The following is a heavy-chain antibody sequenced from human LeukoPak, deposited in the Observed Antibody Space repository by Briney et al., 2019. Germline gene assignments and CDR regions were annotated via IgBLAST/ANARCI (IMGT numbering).Heavy chain of an antibody. CDR3: AREKGWVIGTMVRGVDYGMDV. D-gene: IGHD3-10*01. CDR2: INPNSGGT. V-gene: IGHV1-2*04. Sequence: GASVKVSCKASGYTFTGYYMHWVRQAPGQGLGWMVWINPNSGGTNYAQQFQGWVTMTRDTSISTAYMELRRLRSDDTAVYYCAREKGWVIGTMVRGVDYGMDVWGKGTTVTVSS. CDR1: GYTFTGYY. J-gene: IGHJ6*04.